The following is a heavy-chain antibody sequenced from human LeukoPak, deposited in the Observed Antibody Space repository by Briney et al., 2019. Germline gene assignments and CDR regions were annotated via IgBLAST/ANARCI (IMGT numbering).Heavy chain of an antibody. V-gene: IGHV3-49*03. D-gene: IGHD6-13*01. CDR1: GFTFGDYA. J-gene: IGHJ4*02. CDR3: TRETAAAGTIY. CDR2: IRSKAYGGTT. Sequence: PGRSLRLSCTASGFTFGDYAMSWFRQAPGKGLEWVGFIRSKAYGGTTEYAASVKGRFTISRDDSKSIAYLQMNSLKTEDTAVYYCTRETAAAGTIYWGQGTLVTVSS.